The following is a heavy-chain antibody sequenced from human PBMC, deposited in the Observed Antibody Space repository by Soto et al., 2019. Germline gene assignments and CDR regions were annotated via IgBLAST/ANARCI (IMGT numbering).Heavy chain of an antibody. Sequence: QVQLVQSGAEVKKPGASVKVSCKASGYTFTSYDINWVRQATGQGLEWMGWMNPNNGNTGYSQKFQGRVTMTRDTSISTAYMDMSILRSEDTAVYFCARVLNWNYGAQYYHGMDVWGQGTKVTVSS. CDR3: ARVLNWNYGAQYYHGMDV. J-gene: IGHJ6*02. CDR2: MNPNNGNT. D-gene: IGHD1-1*01. V-gene: IGHV1-8*01. CDR1: GYTFTSYD.